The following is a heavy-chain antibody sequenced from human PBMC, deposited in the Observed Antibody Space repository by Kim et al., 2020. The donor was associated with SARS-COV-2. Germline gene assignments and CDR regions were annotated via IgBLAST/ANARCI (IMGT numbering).Heavy chain of an antibody. Sequence: SETLSLTCAVYGGSFSGYYWSWIRQPPGKGLEWIGEINHSGSTNYNPSLKRRVTISVDTSKNQFSLKLSSVTAADTAVYYCARAKGTMVRGVRNWFDPWGQGTLVTVSS. J-gene: IGHJ5*02. D-gene: IGHD3-10*01. CDR3: ARAKGTMVRGVRNWFDP. CDR2: INHSGST. V-gene: IGHV4-34*01. CDR1: GGSFSGYY.